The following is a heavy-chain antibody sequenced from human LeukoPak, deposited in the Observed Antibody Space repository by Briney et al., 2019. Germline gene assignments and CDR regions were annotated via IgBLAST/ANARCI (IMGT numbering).Heavy chain of an antibody. CDR3: ATAAQLFGLVEPSIPGDY. Sequence: ASVKVSCKASGYTLTGYYMHWVRQAPGQGLEWMGWINPNSGGTHYSHKFQGRVIMTRDTSISTAYMELSRLRSDDTAVYFCATAAQLFGLVEPSIPGDYWGQGTLVAVSS. D-gene: IGHD3-3*01. J-gene: IGHJ4*02. CDR1: GYTLTGYY. V-gene: IGHV1-2*02. CDR2: INPNSGGT.